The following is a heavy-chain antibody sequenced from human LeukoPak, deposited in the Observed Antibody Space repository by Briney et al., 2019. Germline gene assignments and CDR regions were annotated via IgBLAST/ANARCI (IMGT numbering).Heavy chain of an antibody. CDR2: INPNSGGT. V-gene: IGHV1-2*02. Sequence: ASVKVSCKASGYTFTGYYMHWVRQAPGQGLEWMGWINPNSGGTNYAQKLQGRVTMTTDPSTTTAYMELRSLRSDDTAVYYCARSSHRDGDTFDYWGQGTLVTVSS. D-gene: IGHD3-10*01. J-gene: IGHJ4*02. CDR3: ARSSHRDGDTFDY. CDR1: GYTFTGYY.